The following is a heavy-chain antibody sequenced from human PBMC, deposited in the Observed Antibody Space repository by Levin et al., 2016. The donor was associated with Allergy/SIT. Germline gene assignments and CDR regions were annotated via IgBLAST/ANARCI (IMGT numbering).Heavy chain of an antibody. J-gene: IGHJ6*02. D-gene: IGHD5-24*01. V-gene: IGHV4-39*07. Sequence: SETLSLTCTVSGGSISSGSYYWSWIRQPPGKGLEWIGEINHSGSTNYNPSLKSRVTISVDTSKNQFSLKLSSVTAADTAVYYCASIEMATTPGHLGYGMDVWGQGTTVTVSS. CDR2: INHSGST. CDR3: ASIEMATTPGHLGYGMDV. CDR1: GGSISSGSYY.